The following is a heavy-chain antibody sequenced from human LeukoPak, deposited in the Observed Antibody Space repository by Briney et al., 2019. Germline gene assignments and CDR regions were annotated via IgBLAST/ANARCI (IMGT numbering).Heavy chain of an antibody. CDR3: ARGRVSSSTWYSTYYYYFYMDV. Sequence: SETLSLTCSVSDDSITMYYWTWIRQPPGKGLEWIGYVDHTGSTNFNPSLNGRVSISRDTSKNLFSLRLRSVTAADTAVYFCARGRVSSSTWYSTYYYYFYMDVWGKGTTVTVSS. D-gene: IGHD4-11*01. CDR2: VDHTGST. CDR1: DDSITMYY. V-gene: IGHV4-59*01. J-gene: IGHJ6*03.